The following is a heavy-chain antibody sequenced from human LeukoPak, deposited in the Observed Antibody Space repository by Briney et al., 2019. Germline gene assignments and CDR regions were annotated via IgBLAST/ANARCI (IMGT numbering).Heavy chain of an antibody. D-gene: IGHD3-10*01. J-gene: IGHJ4*02. V-gene: IGHV4-31*03. CDR2: IHHSGSS. CDR1: ADSLSSGGHC. Sequence: SETLSLTCTVSADSLSSGGHCWAWIRQLPGKGLESIGLIHHSGSSRHNPSLKDRVAISVDASRKQFALRLSSVTAADTAIYYCARGGSRFGGFYFDYWGQGIQVIVSS. CDR3: ARGGSRFGGFYFDY.